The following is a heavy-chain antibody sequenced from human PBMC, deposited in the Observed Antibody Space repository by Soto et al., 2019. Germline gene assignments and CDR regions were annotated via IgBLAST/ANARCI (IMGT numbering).Heavy chain of an antibody. CDR1: GFTFSNAW. CDR2: IKSKTDGGTT. CDR3: TTHLYCTNGVCHGPYYYYYMDV. D-gene: IGHD2-8*01. Sequence: GGSLRLSCAASGFTFSNAWMSWVRQAPGKGLEWVGRIKSKTDGGTTDYAAPVKGRFTISRDDSKNTLYLQMNSLKTEDTAVYYCTTHLYCTNGVCHGPYYYYYMDVWGKGTTVTVSS. V-gene: IGHV3-15*01. J-gene: IGHJ6*03.